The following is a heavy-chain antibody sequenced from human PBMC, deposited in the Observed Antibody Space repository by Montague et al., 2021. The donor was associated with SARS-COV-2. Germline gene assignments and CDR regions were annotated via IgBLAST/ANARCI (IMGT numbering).Heavy chain of an antibody. D-gene: IGHD1-7*01. Sequence: TLSLTCTVSGGSISSASFYWTWIRQSAGKGLEWIGRIQASGITNYNPSLKSRVAMSVDTPKNQFSLSLNSVTAADTATYFCASVPNWNYVPDYWGQGTLVTVSS. CDR3: ASVPNWNYVPDY. J-gene: IGHJ4*02. V-gene: IGHV4-61*02. CDR1: GGSISSASFY. CDR2: IQASGIT.